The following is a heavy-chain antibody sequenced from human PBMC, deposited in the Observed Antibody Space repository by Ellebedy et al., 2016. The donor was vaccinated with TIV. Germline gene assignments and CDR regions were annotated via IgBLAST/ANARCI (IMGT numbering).Heavy chain of an antibody. J-gene: IGHJ4*02. Sequence: GESLKISCAASGFTFSSHAMSWVRQAPGKGLEWVSAITGSGGSTYYADFVKGRFTISRDNAKNSLYLQMNSLRAEDTAVYYCARSFDPAAPFDYWGQGTLVTVSS. V-gene: IGHV3-23*01. CDR1: GFTFSSHA. D-gene: IGHD3-9*01. CDR3: ARSFDPAAPFDY. CDR2: ITGSGGST.